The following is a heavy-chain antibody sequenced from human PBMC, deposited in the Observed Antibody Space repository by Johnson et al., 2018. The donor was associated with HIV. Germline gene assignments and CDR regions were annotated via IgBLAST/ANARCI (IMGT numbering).Heavy chain of an antibody. CDR1: GFSVSSKY. D-gene: IGHD1-26*01. V-gene: IGHV3-53*01. J-gene: IGHJ3*02. CDR2: LYRSGST. Sequence: EKLVESGGGLIQLGGSLRLSCAASGFSVSSKYMSWVRQAPGKGLEWVSALYRSGSTYYADSVKVRFTISRDNSKNSLYLQMNSLRAEDTAVYYCARDRGYSGSYFGAFDIWGQGTMVTVSS. CDR3: ARDRGYSGSYFGAFDI.